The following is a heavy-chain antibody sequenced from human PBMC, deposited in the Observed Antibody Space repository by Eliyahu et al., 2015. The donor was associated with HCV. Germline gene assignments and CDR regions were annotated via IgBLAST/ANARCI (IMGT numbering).Heavy chain of an antibody. J-gene: IGHJ6*02. D-gene: IGHD2-21*01. CDR2: IKQDGSEK. Sequence: EVQLVESGGGLVQXGGSLRLSCAASGFTFSSYWXSWVRQAPGKGLEWVANIKQDGSEKYYVDSVKGRFTISRDNAKNSLYLQMNSLRAEDTAVYYCARSGFQGHYYYGMDVWGQGTTVTVSS. V-gene: IGHV3-7*01. CDR3: ARSGFQGHYYYGMDV. CDR1: GFTFSSYW.